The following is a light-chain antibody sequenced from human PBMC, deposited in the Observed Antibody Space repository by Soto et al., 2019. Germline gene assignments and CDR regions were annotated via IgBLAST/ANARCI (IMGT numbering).Light chain of an antibody. CDR3: SSYTRSSPLV. CDR2: DVS. CDR1: SSDVGGYNY. Sequence: QSALTQPASVSGSPGHSITISCTGTSSDVGGYNYVSWYQQHPGKAPQLMIYDVSNRPSGVSNRFSGSKSGNTASLTSSGLQAEDESDYYCSSYTRSSPLVFGTGTKLNVL. V-gene: IGLV2-14*01. J-gene: IGLJ1*01.